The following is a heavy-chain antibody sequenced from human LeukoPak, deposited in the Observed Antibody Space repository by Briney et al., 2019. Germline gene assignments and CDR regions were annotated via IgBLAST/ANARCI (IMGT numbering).Heavy chain of an antibody. CDR1: GFTFSSYG. J-gene: IGHJ4*02. CDR3: ARGGYYDFWSGYYTVVEFDY. V-gene: IGHV3-33*01. Sequence: GGSLRLSCAASGFTFSSYGMHWVRQAPGKGLEWVAVICYDGSNKYYADSVKGRFTISRDNSKNTLYLQMNSLRAEDTAVYYCARGGYYDFWSGYYTVVEFDYWGQGTLVTVSS. CDR2: ICYDGSNK. D-gene: IGHD3-3*01.